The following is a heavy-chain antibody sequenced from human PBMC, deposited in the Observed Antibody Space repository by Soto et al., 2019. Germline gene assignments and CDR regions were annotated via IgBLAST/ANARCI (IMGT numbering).Heavy chain of an antibody. CDR1: GFSFRDHS. CDR2: ISSSSENI. J-gene: IGHJ4*01. V-gene: IGHV3-21*05. CDR3: AGMAKGRVVAG. D-gene: IGHD6-19*01. Sequence: VQLVESGGGVVSPGGSLRLSCVGSGFSFRDHSMNWVRQPPGKGLQWISYISSSSENIYYADSVKGRFTVSRDNAKNNLFLQKKSRRGDDLAIFYCAGMAKGRVVAGWGQGTLVTVSS.